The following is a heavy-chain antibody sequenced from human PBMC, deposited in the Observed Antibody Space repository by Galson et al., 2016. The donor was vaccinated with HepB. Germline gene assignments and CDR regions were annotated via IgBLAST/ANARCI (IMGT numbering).Heavy chain of an antibody. Sequence: ETLSLTCTVSGGSISSYYWSWIRQPPGKGLEWIAYIYYSGTTNYNPSLKSRVTISVDTFKNQFSLKMNSVTAADTAVYYCARGRGGSGSPFERWGQGPLVPVSS. V-gene: IGHV4-59*01. CDR1: GGSISSYY. J-gene: IGHJ4*02. CDR2: IYYSGTT. CDR3: ARGRGGSGSPFER. D-gene: IGHD6-19*01.